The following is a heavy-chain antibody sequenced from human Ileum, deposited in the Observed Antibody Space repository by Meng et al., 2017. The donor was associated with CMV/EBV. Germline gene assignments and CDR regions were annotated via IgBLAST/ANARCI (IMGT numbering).Heavy chain of an antibody. V-gene: IGHV1-69*04. J-gene: IGHJ6*02. CDR2: IIPILGIA. Sequence: YTISWVRQAPGQGLEWMGRIIPILGIANYAQKFQGRVTITADKSTSTAYMELSSLRSEDTAVYYCAREVPNPRVLRSSYYYYGMDVWGQGTTVTVSS. CDR1: YT. CDR3: AREVPNPRVLRSSYYYYGMDV. D-gene: IGHD3-3*01.